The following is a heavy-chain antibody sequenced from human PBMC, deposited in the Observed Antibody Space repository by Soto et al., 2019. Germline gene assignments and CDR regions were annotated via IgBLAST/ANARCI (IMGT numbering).Heavy chain of an antibody. V-gene: IGHV3-23*01. CDR2: VSSSGGNA. D-gene: IGHD6-13*01. J-gene: IGHJ6*02. Sequence: GGSLRLFCGGSGFTYKSYAINWVRQAPGKGLEWVSGVSSSGGNADCADSVKGRFTISRDHSENTVSPQLNSLRVEDTAVYYCARDRSRWYPSDDYYFYGMDIWGRGTPVTVYS. CDR3: ARDRSRWYPSDDYYFYGMDI. CDR1: GFTYKSYA.